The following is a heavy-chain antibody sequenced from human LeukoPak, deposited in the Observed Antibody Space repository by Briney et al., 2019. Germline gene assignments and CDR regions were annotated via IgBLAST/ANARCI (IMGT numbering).Heavy chain of an antibody. D-gene: IGHD6-13*01. CDR2: IIPIFGTA. CDR1: GGTFSSYA. CDR3: AREKLGHSSWYAGVYFDY. Sequence: ASVKVSCKASGGTFSSYAISWVRQAPGQGLEWMGGIIPIFGTASYAQKFQGRVTITADESTSTAYMELSSLRSEDTAVYYCAREKLGHSSWYAGVYFDYWGQGTLVTVSS. V-gene: IGHV1-69*13. J-gene: IGHJ4*02.